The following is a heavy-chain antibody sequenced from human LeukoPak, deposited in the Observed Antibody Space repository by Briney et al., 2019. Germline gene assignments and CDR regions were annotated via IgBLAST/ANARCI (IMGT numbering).Heavy chain of an antibody. Sequence: PSETLSLTCGVSGGSFRDYYWSWIRQPPGKGLEWIGEITHTGSTNYNPSLKSRVTILVDTSKNEFSLRLDSVTSADTAVYYCARGFSFPKSPGPPFFGYRGQGPLVTVFS. CDR1: GGSFRDYY. J-gene: IGHJ4*02. D-gene: IGHD2/OR15-2a*01. CDR2: ITHTGST. CDR3: ARGFSFPKSPGPPFFGY. V-gene: IGHV4-34*01.